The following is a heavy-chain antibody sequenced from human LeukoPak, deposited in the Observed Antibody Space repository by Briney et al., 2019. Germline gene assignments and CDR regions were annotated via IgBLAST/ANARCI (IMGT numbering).Heavy chain of an antibody. J-gene: IGHJ5*02. CDR2: IYYSGST. D-gene: IGHD3-10*01. CDR1: GGSISSSSYY. V-gene: IGHV4-39*07. CDR3: ARVNWVVRGVHQRNNWFDP. Sequence: SETLSLTCTVSGGSISSSSYYWGWIRQPPGKGLEWIGSIYYSGSTNCNPSLKSRVTISVDTSKNQFSLKLSSVTAADTAVYYCARVNWVVRGVHQRNNWFDPWGQGTLVTVSS.